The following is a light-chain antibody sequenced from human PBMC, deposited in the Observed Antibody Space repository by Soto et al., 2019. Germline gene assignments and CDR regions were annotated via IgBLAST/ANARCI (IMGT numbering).Light chain of an antibody. V-gene: IGKV3-20*01. CDR2: GTS. CDR3: QQYDSSPRT. Sequence: EIVLTQSPGTLSLSPGDRGTLSCRASQSVSISSLAWYQQKAGQAPRLLIYGTSIRATGIPDRFSGSGSGTDFTLTIRRLEPEDFAVYYCQQYDSSPRTFGQGTRVEIK. J-gene: IGKJ1*01. CDR1: QSVSISS.